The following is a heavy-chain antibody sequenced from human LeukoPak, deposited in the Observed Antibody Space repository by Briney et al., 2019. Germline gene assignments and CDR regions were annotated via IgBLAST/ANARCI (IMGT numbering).Heavy chain of an antibody. CDR3: ARRGIAAAGYDY. CDR2: IYYSGTT. J-gene: IGHJ4*02. CDR1: GCSISSYY. Sequence: PSETLSLTCTASGCSISSYYWSWVRQPPGKGLEWIGYIYYSGTTNYNPSLKSRVTILVNTSKNQFSLNLSSVTAADTAVYYCARRGIAAAGYDYWGQGTLVTVSS. V-gene: IGHV4-59*08. D-gene: IGHD6-13*01.